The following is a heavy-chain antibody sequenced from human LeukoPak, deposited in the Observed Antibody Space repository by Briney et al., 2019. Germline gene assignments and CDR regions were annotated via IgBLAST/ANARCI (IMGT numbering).Heavy chain of an antibody. J-gene: IGHJ4*02. CDR2: IYYSGST. Sequence: SETLSLTCTVSGGSISSGGYYWSWIRQHPGKGLEWIGYIYYSGSTYYNPSLKSRATISVDTSKNQFSLKLSSVTAADTAVYYCARGPYYYDSKTFDYWGQGTLVTVSS. CDR1: GGSISSGGYY. D-gene: IGHD3-22*01. CDR3: ARGPYYYDSKTFDY. V-gene: IGHV4-31*03.